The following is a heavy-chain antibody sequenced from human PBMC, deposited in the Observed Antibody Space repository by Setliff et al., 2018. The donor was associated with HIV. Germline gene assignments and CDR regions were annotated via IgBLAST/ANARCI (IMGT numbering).Heavy chain of an antibody. CDR1: GFSFISYT. J-gene: IGHJ4*02. CDR2: ISSSSSYI. V-gene: IGHV3-21*01. Sequence: PGGSLRLSCAGSGFSFISYTMNWVRQAPGKGLEWVASISSSSSYIKYADSLKGRFTISRDNARNSLYLQMNSLRAEDTAIYYCARDTITATGLGWGQGTLVTVSS. D-gene: IGHD1-1*01. CDR3: ARDTITATGLG.